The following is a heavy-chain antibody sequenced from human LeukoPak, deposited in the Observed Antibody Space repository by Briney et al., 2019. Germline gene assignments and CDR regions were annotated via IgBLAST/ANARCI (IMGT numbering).Heavy chain of an antibody. CDR2: ISGSGGST. V-gene: IGHV3-23*01. Sequence: GGSLRLSCAASGFTFSSYAMSWVRQAPGKGLEWVSAISGSGGSTYYADSVKGRFTISRDNSENTLYLQMNSLRAEDTAVYYCAKTLGVYTCSWYYFDYWGQGTLVTVSS. CDR1: GFTFSSYA. D-gene: IGHD6-13*01. CDR3: AKTLGVYTCSWYYFDY. J-gene: IGHJ4*02.